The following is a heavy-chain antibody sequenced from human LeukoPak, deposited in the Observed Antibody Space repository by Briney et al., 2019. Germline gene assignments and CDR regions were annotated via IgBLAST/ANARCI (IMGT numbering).Heavy chain of an antibody. Sequence: ASVKVSCMASGYTFTGYYMHGVRQAPGRGREWVGIINPSGGSTNYAQRFQGSVTMTRDMSTNTVYMELSSLRSEDTAVYYCARDPPYYYDTKDYMDVWGKGTTVTVSS. V-gene: IGHV1-46*01. CDR3: ARDPPYYYDTKDYMDV. CDR2: INPSGGST. D-gene: IGHD3-22*01. J-gene: IGHJ6*03. CDR1: GYTFTGYY.